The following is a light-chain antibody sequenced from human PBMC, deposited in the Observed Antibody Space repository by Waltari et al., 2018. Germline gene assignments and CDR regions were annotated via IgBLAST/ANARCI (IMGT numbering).Light chain of an antibody. CDR2: DVS. CDR3: SSYTSSTTPLYV. Sequence: QSALTQPASVSGSPGQSITISCTGTSSDVCNYKYVSWYQHHPGKAPKVMIYDVSQRPSGVSNRFSGSKSGNTASLTISGLQAEDEADYYCSSYTSSTTPLYVFGTGTKVTVL. V-gene: IGLV2-14*03. J-gene: IGLJ1*01. CDR1: SSDVCNYKY.